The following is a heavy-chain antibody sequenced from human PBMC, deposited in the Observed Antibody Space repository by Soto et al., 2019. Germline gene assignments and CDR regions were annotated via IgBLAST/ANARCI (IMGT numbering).Heavy chain of an antibody. CDR3: TRQGFRQATWDNWFDP. CDR1: GFTFSDSA. J-gene: IGHJ5*02. D-gene: IGHD7-27*01. Sequence: EVQLVESGGGLVQPGGSLKLTCAAAGFTFSDSAMHWVRQASGKGLEWVGRIRSKVNTYATAYAASVKGRFTISRDDSKNTAYLQINSLKSEDTAVYYCTRQGFRQATWDNWFDPCGQGTLVTVSS. V-gene: IGHV3-73*02. CDR2: IRSKVNTYAT.